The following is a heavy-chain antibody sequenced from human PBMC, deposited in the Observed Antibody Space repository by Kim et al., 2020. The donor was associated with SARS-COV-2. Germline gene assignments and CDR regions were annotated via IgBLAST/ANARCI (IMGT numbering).Heavy chain of an antibody. D-gene: IGHD3-3*01. CDR1: GGSISSGGYY. V-gene: IGHV4-31*03. J-gene: IGHJ3*02. Sequence: SETLSLTCTVSGGSISSGGYYWSWIRQHTGKGLEWIGYIYYSGSTYYNPSLKSRVTISVDTSKNQFSLKLSSVTAADTAVYYCARAMGGITIFRVVTLSAVDIWGQGTMVTVSS. CDR3: ARAMGGITIFRVVTLSAVDI. CDR2: IYYSGST.